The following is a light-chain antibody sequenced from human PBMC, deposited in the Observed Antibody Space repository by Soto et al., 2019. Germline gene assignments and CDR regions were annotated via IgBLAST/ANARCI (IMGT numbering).Light chain of an antibody. CDR1: QSIDSW. CDR2: KAS. J-gene: IGKJ5*01. Sequence: DIQMTQSPSTVSASVGDRVTITCRATQSIDSWLAWYQQKPGKAPNLLIYKASTLESGVPSRFSGTGSGTEFTLTISGLQPEDFATYYCQHSYSMPIAFGQGTRLEIK. CDR3: QHSYSMPIA. V-gene: IGKV1-5*03.